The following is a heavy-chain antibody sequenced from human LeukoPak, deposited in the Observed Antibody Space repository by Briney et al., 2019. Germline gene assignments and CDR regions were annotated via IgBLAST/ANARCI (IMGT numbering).Heavy chain of an antibody. V-gene: IGHV4-59*01. CDR2: IYYSGST. Sequence: SETLSLTCTVSGGSISSYYWSWIRQPPGKGLEWIGYIYYSGSTNYNPSLKSRVTISVDTSKNQFSLKLSSVTAADTAVYYCARDLRHCSSTSCSNYYYYGMDVWGQGTTVTVSS. J-gene: IGHJ6*02. CDR1: GGSISSYY. D-gene: IGHD2-2*01. CDR3: ARDLRHCSSTSCSNYYYYGMDV.